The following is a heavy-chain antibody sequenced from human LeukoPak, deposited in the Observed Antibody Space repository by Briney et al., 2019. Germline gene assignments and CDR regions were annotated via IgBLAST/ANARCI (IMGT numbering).Heavy chain of an antibody. CDR2: MYYNGNT. J-gene: IGHJ2*01. D-gene: IGHD3-22*01. CDR1: GGSVSSGSYS. Sequence: SETPSLTCSVSGGSVSSGSYSWSWIRQPPGKGLEWIGYMYYNGNTNYNPSLKSRVTISLDTSKNQFSLRLSSVTAADTAVYSCARRPYDSSGYYYVNWFFDLWGRGTLVTVSS. V-gene: IGHV4-61*01. CDR3: ARRPYDSSGYYYVNWFFDL.